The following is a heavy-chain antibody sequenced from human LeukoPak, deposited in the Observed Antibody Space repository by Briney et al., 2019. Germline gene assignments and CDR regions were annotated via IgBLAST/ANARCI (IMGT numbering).Heavy chain of an antibody. CDR1: GFPITGGYY. CDR3: ARDFRLLTKNWFDP. J-gene: IGHJ5*02. CDR2: VHHSGST. V-gene: IGHV4-38-2*02. D-gene: IGHD2-21*01. Sequence: SETLSLICTVSGFPITGGYYWGWIRQPPGKGLERIGSVHHSGSTIYNPYLKSRVTMSPDRSRNQFSLKLTSVTAADTAVYYCARDFRLLTKNWFDPWGQGTLVTVSS.